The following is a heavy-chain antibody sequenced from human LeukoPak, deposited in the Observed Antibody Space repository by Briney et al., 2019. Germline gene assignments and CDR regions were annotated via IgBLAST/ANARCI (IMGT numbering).Heavy chain of an antibody. V-gene: IGHV3-11*04. CDR3: ARDGYCSSTSCYDY. CDR1: GFTFSDYY. J-gene: IGHJ4*02. CDR2: ISSSGSTI. Sequence: PGGSLRLSCAASGFTFSDYYMSWIRQAPGKGLEWVPYISSSGSTIYYADSVKGRFTISRDNAKNSLYLQMNSLRAEDTAVYYCARDGYCSSTSCYDYWGQGTLVTVSS. D-gene: IGHD2-2*03.